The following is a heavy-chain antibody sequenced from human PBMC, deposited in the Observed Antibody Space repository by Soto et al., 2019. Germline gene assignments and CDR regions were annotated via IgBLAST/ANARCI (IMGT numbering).Heavy chain of an antibody. CDR2: MNPNSGNT. CDR1: GYTFTSYD. D-gene: IGHD6-19*01. Sequence: QVQLVQSGAEVKKPGASVKVSCKASGYTFTSYDINWLRQATGQGFEWMGWMNPNSGNTGYAQKFQGRVTMPRNTSISKAYMELSSLRSEDTAVYYCARSEIAVDGQHHDAFDIWGQGTMVTVSS. CDR3: ARSEIAVDGQHHDAFDI. J-gene: IGHJ3*02. V-gene: IGHV1-8*01.